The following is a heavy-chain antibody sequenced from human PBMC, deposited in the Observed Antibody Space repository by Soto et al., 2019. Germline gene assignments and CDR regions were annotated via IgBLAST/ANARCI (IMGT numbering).Heavy chain of an antibody. CDR1: GYTFTSYG. Sequence: GASVKVSCKASGYTFTSYGISWVRQAPGQVLEWMGWIIAYVGITNYAQKLQGRVTITADKSTSTAYMELSSLRSEDTAVYYCARDGRLNCSSTSCRLVDYWGQGTLVTVSS. J-gene: IGHJ4*02. CDR3: ARDGRLNCSSTSCRLVDY. V-gene: IGHV1-18*01. CDR2: IIAYVGIT. D-gene: IGHD2-2*01.